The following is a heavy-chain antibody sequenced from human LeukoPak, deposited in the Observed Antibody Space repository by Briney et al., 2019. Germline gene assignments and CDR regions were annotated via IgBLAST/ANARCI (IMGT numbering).Heavy chain of an antibody. Sequence: PGGSLRLSCAASGFTFSSYAVSWVRQAPGKGLEWVTAISGNGGRTYYADSVKGRFTISRDNSRNTLFLQMNSLRAEETAVYYCAKVAQMDTILGKFDNWGQGTLVTVSS. CDR1: GFTFSSYA. J-gene: IGHJ5*02. CDR2: ISGNGGRT. CDR3: AKVAQMDTILGKFDN. D-gene: IGHD5-24*01. V-gene: IGHV3-23*01.